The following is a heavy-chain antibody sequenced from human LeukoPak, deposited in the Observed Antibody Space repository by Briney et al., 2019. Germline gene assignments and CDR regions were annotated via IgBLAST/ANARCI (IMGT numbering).Heavy chain of an antibody. Sequence: ASVKVSCKTSGYTFTTYTITWVRQAPGQGLEWMGWINPNNGDTNSAQKFQGRVTMTRDTSIITVYMEVSSLISDDTAVYYCARVNRALDYWGQGTLVTVSS. CDR3: ARVNRALDY. J-gene: IGHJ4*02. V-gene: IGHV1-2*02. CDR2: INPNNGDT. CDR1: GYTFTTYT.